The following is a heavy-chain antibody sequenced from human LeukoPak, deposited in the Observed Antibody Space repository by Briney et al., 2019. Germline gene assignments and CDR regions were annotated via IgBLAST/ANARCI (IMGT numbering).Heavy chain of an antibody. Sequence: PSQTLSLTCTVSGDFITASYWSWIRQPPGKGLEWIGYVHYSGSTEYNPSLRSRVTISLEMSKHQFSLNVTSVTAADTAVYYCATNTGTVFDYWGQGALVTVSS. CDR1: GDFITASY. CDR3: ATNTGTVFDY. V-gene: IGHV4-59*01. J-gene: IGHJ4*02. CDR2: VHYSGST. D-gene: IGHD7-27*01.